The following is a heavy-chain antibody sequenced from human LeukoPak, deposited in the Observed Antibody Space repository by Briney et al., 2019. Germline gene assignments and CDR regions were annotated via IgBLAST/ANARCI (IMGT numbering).Heavy chain of an antibody. CDR2: INPNSGGT. V-gene: IGHV1-2*02. Sequence: GASVKVSCKASGYTFTGYYMHWVRQAPGQGLEWMGWINPNSGGTNYAQKFQGRVTMTRDTSISTAYMELSRLRSDDTAVYYCARELRDGYNYRHYYYYMDVWGKGTTVTVSS. CDR1: GYTFTGYY. D-gene: IGHD5-24*01. CDR3: ARELRDGYNYRHYYYYMDV. J-gene: IGHJ6*03.